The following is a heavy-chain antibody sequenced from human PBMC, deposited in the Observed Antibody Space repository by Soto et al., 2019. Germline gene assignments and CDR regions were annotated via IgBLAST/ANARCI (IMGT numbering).Heavy chain of an antibody. J-gene: IGHJ6*02. V-gene: IGHV3-23*01. CDR3: AKEGGTYGEDYYYYRMDV. Sequence: PGGSLRLSCAASGFTFSSYAMSWVRQAPGKGLEWVSAISGSGGSTYYADSVKGRFTISRDNSKNTLYLQMNSLRAEDTAVYYCAKEGGTYGEDYYYYRMDVWGQGTKVTVSS. CDR2: ISGSGGST. CDR1: GFTFSSYA. D-gene: IGHD4-17*01.